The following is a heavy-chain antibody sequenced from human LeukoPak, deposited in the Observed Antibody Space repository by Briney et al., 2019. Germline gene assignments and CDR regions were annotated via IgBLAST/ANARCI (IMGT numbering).Heavy chain of an antibody. D-gene: IGHD1-26*01. V-gene: IGHV4-34*01. CDR2: INHSGST. Sequence: SETLSLTCAVYGGSFRGYYWSWIRQPPGKGLEWIGEINHSGSTNYNPSLKSRVTISVDTSKNQFSLKLSSVTAADTAVYYCARTSGSYYGTYFDYWGQGPLVTVSS. J-gene: IGHJ4*02. CDR1: GGSFRGYY. CDR3: ARTSGSYYGTYFDY.